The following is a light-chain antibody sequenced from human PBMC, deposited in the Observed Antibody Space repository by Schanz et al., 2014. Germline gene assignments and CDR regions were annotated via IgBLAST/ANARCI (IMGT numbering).Light chain of an antibody. CDR1: QSVSSY. Sequence: EIVLTQSPATLSLSPGERATLSCRASQSVSSYLAWYQQRPGQAPRLLMYGVSNRATGIPARFSGSGSGTEFALTISSLQPEDFAVYYCQQYNNWPLTFGGGTKVEIK. CDR2: GVS. J-gene: IGKJ4*01. CDR3: QQYNNWPLT. V-gene: IGKV3-11*01.